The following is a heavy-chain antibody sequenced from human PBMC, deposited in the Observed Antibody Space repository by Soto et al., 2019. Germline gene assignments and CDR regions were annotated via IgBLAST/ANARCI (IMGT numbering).Heavy chain of an antibody. V-gene: IGHV3-64*01. D-gene: IGHD3-10*01. CDR1: GFTFSSYA. CDR2: ISTNGGST. CDR3: ARAGFWYGSGIYGYGIDV. Sequence: EVQLVESGGGLVQPGGSLRLSCAASGFTFSSYAMHWVRQAPGKGLEYFSAISTNGGSTYYANSVKGRFTISRDNSKNTLYLQMGSLRVEDMAVYYCARAGFWYGSGIYGYGIDVWGQGTPVAVSS. J-gene: IGHJ6*02.